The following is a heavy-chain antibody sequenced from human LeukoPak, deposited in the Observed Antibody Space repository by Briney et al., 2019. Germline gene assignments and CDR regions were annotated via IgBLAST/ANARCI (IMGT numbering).Heavy chain of an antibody. D-gene: IGHD6-19*01. V-gene: IGHV3-48*03. CDR2: ISSSGSTI. CDR1: GFTFSSYE. Sequence: GGSLRLSCAASGFTFSSYEMNWVRQAPGKGLEWVSYISSSGSTIYYADSVKGRFTISRDNAKDSLYLQMNSLKAEDTAVYYCARDSGGSSGWNRFDYWGQGTLVTVSS. J-gene: IGHJ4*02. CDR3: ARDSGGSSGWNRFDY.